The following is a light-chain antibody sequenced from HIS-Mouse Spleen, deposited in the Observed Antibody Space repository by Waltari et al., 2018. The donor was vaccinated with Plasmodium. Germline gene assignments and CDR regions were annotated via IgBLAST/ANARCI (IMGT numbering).Light chain of an antibody. CDR1: QHISNY. V-gene: IGKV1-33*01. CDR2: DAS. J-gene: IGKJ4*01. CDR3: QQYDNLPLT. Sequence: DIQMTQSPSSLSASVGDRVTITSQASQHISNYLNLYQQKPGKAPKLLIYDASNLETGVPSRFSGSGAGTDSNFTISSLQPEDNATYYCQQYDNLPLTFGGGTTVEIK.